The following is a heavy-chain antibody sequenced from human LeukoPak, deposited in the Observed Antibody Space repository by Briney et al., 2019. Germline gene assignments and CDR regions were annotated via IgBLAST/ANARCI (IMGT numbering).Heavy chain of an antibody. CDR3: ARSRMAGAFDY. V-gene: IGHV1-18*04. J-gene: IGHJ4*02. CDR2: ISAYNGNT. CDR1: GYTFTGYY. D-gene: IGHD5-24*01. Sequence: ASVKVSCKASGYTFTGYYMHWVRQAPGQGLEWMGWISAYNGNTNYAQKLQGRVTMTTDTSTSTAYMELRSLRSDDTAVYYCARSRMAGAFDYWGQGTLVTVSS.